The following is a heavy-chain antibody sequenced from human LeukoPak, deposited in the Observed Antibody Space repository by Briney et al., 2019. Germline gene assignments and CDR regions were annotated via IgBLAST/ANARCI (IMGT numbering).Heavy chain of an antibody. CDR2: IYYSGST. J-gene: IGHJ4*02. V-gene: IGHV4-61*01. Sequence: SETLSLTCTVSGGSVSSGSYYWSWIRQPPGKGLEWLGYIYYSGSTNYNPSLKSRVTISVDTSKNQSSLKLSSVTAADTAVYYCARGYFGYSYGYPFDYWGQGTLVTVSS. CDR1: GGSVSSGSYY. CDR3: ARGYFGYSYGYPFDY. D-gene: IGHD5-18*01.